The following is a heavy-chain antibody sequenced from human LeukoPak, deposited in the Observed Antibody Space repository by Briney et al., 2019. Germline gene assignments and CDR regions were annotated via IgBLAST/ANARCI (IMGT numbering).Heavy chain of an antibody. D-gene: IGHD6-13*01. Sequence: SGTLSLTCAVSGDSISTNRWWSWVRQPPGKGLEWIREVYHSGSTNYNPSLKSRVTISVDTSKNQFSLKLSSVTAADTAVYYCARGATGYSNSWYLVVYYYGMDVWGQGTTVTVSS. CDR3: ARGATGYSNSWYLVVYYYGMDV. V-gene: IGHV4-4*02. J-gene: IGHJ6*02. CDR2: VYHSGST. CDR1: GDSISTNRW.